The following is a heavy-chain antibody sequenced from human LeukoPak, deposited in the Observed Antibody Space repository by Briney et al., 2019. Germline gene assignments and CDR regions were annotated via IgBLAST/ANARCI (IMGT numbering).Heavy chain of an antibody. CDR2: IIPIIGTA. Sequence: SVKVSCKASGGTFCSYAISWVRQAPGQGLEWMGGIIPIIGTANYAQKFQGRVTITADESTSTAYMELSSLRSEDTAVYYCASSKSGSYLNYFDYWGQGTLVTVSS. J-gene: IGHJ4*02. D-gene: IGHD1-26*01. V-gene: IGHV1-69*13. CDR1: GGTFCSYA. CDR3: ASSKSGSYLNYFDY.